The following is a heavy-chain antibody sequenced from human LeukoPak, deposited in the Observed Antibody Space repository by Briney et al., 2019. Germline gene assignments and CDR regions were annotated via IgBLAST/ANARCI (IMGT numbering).Heavy chain of an antibody. D-gene: IGHD2-8*02. CDR1: GFTFSDYY. CDR2: ISSSSDCT. CDR3: ARDPPGDGGVTLDY. V-gene: IGHV3-11*05. Sequence: GGSLRLSCAASGFTFSDYYMNWIRQAPGKGLEWISYISSSSDCTTYADSVKGRFTISRDNSKNSLYLQMNSLRAEDSAVYYCARDPPGDGGVTLDYWGQGTLVTVSS. J-gene: IGHJ4*02.